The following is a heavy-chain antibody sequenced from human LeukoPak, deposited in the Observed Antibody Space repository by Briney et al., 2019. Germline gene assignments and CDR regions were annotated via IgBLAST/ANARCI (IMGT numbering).Heavy chain of an antibody. V-gene: IGHV3-33*01. Sequence: GGSLRLSCAASGFTFSSYGVHWVRQAPGKGLEWVAVIWYDGSNKYYADSVKGRFTISRDNSKNTLCLQMNSLRAEDTAVYYCARGTYGDYGGGAFDIWGQGTMVTVSS. D-gene: IGHD4-17*01. J-gene: IGHJ3*02. CDR1: GFTFSSYG. CDR3: ARGTYGDYGGGAFDI. CDR2: IWYDGSNK.